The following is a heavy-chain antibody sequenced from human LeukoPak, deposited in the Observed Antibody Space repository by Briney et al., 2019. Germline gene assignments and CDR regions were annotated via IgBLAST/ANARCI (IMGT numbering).Heavy chain of an antibody. CDR2: IYPGDSDT. V-gene: IGHV5-51*01. D-gene: IGHD1/OR15-1a*01. CDR3: ARETNNRFDP. Sequence: GESLKISCKGSGYRFGSYWIAWVRPMPGKGLEWMGIIYPGDSDTRYSPSFQGQVTISVDKSISTAYLQWSSLKASDTAVYYCARETNNRFDPWGQGTLVTVSS. J-gene: IGHJ5*02. CDR1: GYRFGSYW.